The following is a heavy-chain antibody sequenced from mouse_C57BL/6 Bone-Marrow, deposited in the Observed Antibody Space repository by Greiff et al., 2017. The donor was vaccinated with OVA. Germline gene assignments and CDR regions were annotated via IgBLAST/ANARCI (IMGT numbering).Heavy chain of an antibody. J-gene: IGHJ2*01. CDR3: ARPGTGGFDY. Sequence: VQLKQSGGGLVKPGGSLKLSCAASGFTFSDYGMHWVRQAPEKGLEWVAYISSGSSTIYYADTVKGRFTISRDNAKNTLFLQMTSLRSEDTAMYYCARPGTGGFDYWGQGTTLTVSS. D-gene: IGHD4-1*01. CDR2: ISSGSSTI. V-gene: IGHV5-17*01. CDR1: GFTFSDYG.